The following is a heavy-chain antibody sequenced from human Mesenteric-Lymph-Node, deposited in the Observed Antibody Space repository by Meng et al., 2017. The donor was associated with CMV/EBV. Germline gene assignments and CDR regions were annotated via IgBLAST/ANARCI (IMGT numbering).Heavy chain of an antibody. V-gene: IGHV1-2*02. CDR2: INPNSGGT. J-gene: IGHJ6*02. D-gene: IGHD7-27*01. CDR3: ARTGDSYYYYGMDV. Sequence: ASVKVSCKASGYIFKDYYMQWVRQAPGQGLEWMGWINPNSGGTNYAQKLQGRVTMTTDTSTSTAYMELRSLRSDDTAVYYCARTGDSYYYYGMDVWGQGTTVTVSS. CDR1: GYIFKDYY.